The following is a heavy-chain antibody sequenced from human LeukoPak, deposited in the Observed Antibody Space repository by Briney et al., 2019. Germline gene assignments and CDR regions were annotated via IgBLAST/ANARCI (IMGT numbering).Heavy chain of an antibody. Sequence: PSETLSLTCTVSGGSISSYYWGWIRQPAGKGLEWIGRIYTSGSTNYNPSLKSRVTMSVDTSKNQFSLKLSSVTAADTAVYYCARGGYYGSGSYYNLDKYNWFDPWGQGTLVTVSS. V-gene: IGHV4-4*07. CDR2: IYTSGST. CDR3: ARGGYYGSGSYYNLDKYNWFDP. J-gene: IGHJ5*02. D-gene: IGHD3-10*01. CDR1: GGSISSYY.